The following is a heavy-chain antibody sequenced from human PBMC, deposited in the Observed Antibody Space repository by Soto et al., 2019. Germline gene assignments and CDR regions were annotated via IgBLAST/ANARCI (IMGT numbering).Heavy chain of an antibody. V-gene: IGHV4-34*01. CDR2: INHSGST. Sequence: SETLSLTCAVYGGSFSGYYWSWIRQPPGKGLEWIGEINHSGSTNYNPSLKSRVTISVDTSKNQFSLKLSSVTAADTAVYYCARGRYYAFWSGYRRDYYGMDVWGQGTTVTVSS. CDR3: ARGRYYAFWSGYRRDYYGMDV. J-gene: IGHJ6*02. D-gene: IGHD3-3*01. CDR1: GGSFSGYY.